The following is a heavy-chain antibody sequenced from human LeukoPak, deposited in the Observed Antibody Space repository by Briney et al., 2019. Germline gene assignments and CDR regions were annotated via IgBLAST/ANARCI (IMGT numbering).Heavy chain of an antibody. CDR2: IYDSGRT. J-gene: IGHJ4*02. D-gene: IGHD2-21*01. CDR3: ARHVAIDWYYFDY. V-gene: IGHV4-30-2*01. Sequence: KPSQTLSLTCSVSGASISSGDYYWTWIRQPPGKGLEWIGYIYDSGRTDFNPSLKSRVTISVDTSKNQFSLKLSSVTAADTAVYYCARHVAIDWYYFDYWGQGTLVTVSS. CDR1: GASISSGDYY.